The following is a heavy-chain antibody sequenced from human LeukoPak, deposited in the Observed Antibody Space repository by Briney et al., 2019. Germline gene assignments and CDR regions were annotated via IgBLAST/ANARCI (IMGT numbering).Heavy chain of an antibody. CDR1: GYTFTNYY. D-gene: IGHD4-17*01. CDR3: AREVTTDYYYMDV. CDR2: INPSGGST. V-gene: IGHV1-46*01. J-gene: IGHJ6*03. Sequence: ASVKVSCKASGYTFTNYYMHWVRQAPGQGLEWMGIINPSGGSTSYAQKFQGRVTMTRDMSTSTVYMELSSLRSEDTAVYYCAREVTTDYYYMDVWGKGTTVTVSS.